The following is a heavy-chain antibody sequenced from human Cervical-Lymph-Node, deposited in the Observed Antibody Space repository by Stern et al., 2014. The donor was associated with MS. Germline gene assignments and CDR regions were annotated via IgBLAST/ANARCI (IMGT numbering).Heavy chain of an antibody. Sequence: VQLVESGAEVKKPGSSVKVSCKASGGTFSSYAISWVRQAPGQGLEWMGGIIPIFGTANYAEKFQGRVTISADESTSTAYMELSSLRAEDTAVYYCARGLASTITMDVWGRGTTVTVSS. CDR3: ARGLASTITMDV. CDR1: GGTFSSYA. D-gene: IGHD3-10*01. CDR2: IIPIFGTA. V-gene: IGHV1-69*01. J-gene: IGHJ6*02.